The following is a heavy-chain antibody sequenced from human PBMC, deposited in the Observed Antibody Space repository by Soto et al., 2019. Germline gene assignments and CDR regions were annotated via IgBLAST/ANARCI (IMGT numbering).Heavy chain of an antibody. D-gene: IGHD3-16*02. J-gene: IGHJ4*02. V-gene: IGHV1-18*01. CDR1: GYTFTSYG. Sequence: QVQLEQSGPEVKKPGASVRVSCKASGYTFTSYGITWMRQAPGQGLEWMGWIGAYSGDTKYRHNLQGRVTVNTETFTNTAYMALRSVRSDDTAVYYCARAGVYAHVWGTYRYSKASDCWGQGTLVTVSS. CDR2: IGAYSGDT. CDR3: ARAGVYAHVWGTYRYSKASDC.